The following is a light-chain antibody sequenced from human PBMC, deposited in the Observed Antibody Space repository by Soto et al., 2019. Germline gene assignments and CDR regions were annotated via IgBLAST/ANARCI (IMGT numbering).Light chain of an antibody. CDR2: AAS. V-gene: IGKV1-27*01. CDR1: QGIRNF. Sequence: DLQMTQSPTSLSASVGDRVTITCRASQGIRNFVAWYQQKPGKAPKLLIYAASTLQSGVPSRFSGSGSGTDCTLTINTLQPEDVATYSCQKYSSVPVFGPGTKGEIK. J-gene: IGKJ3*01. CDR3: QKYSSVPV.